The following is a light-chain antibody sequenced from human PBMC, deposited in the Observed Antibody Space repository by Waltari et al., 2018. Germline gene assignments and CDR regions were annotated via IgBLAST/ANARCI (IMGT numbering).Light chain of an antibody. J-gene: IGLJ2*01. CDR1: SSDVGAYHY. CDR2: DVS. CDR3: MSYTSSSSWI. V-gene: IGLV2-14*03. Sequence: QSALTQPASVSGSPGQSITITCTGTSSDVGAYHYVSWYQQHPGKAPKLMISDVSDRPSGVSNRFSGSKSGNTASLTISGLQAEDEADYFCMSYTSSSSWIFGGGTKLTVL.